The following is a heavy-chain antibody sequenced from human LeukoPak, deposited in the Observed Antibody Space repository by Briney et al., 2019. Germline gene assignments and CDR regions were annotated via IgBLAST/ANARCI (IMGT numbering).Heavy chain of an antibody. Sequence: GRSLRLSCAASGFSFSSNGIHWVRQAPGKGLEWVSFIQTGGDPKYYADSVRGRFTISRDNSKKTCSLQMDSLRVEDTATYYCAREASTEIIGGMDVRGQGPTVTVTS. D-gene: IGHD2-8*02. J-gene: IGHJ6*02. CDR2: IQTGGDPK. V-gene: IGHV3-33*01. CDR3: AREASTEIIGGMDV. CDR1: GFSFSSNG.